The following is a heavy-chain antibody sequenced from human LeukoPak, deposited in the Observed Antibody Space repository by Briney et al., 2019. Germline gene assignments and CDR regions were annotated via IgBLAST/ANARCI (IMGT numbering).Heavy chain of an antibody. J-gene: IGHJ3*02. D-gene: IGHD2-15*01. Sequence: SETLSLTSTVSGGSISSYYWSWIRQPPGKGLEWIGYIYYSGSTNYNPSLKSRVTISVDTSKNQFSLKLSSVTAADTAVYYCARSFYCSGGSCYSRRFAFDIWGQGTKVTVSS. CDR3: ARSFYCSGGSCYSRRFAFDI. CDR1: GGSISSYY. V-gene: IGHV4-59*12. CDR2: IYYSGST.